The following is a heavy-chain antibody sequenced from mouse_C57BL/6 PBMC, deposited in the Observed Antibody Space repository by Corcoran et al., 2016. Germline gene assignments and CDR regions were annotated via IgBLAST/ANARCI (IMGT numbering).Heavy chain of an antibody. Sequence: QVQLQQSGAELVKPGASVKISCKASGYAFSSYWMNWVKQRPGKGLEWIGQIYPGDGDTNYNGKFKGKATLTADKSSSTAYMQLSSLTSEDAAVYFCAREIYYEYQAWFAYWGQGTLVTVSA. V-gene: IGHV1-80*01. CDR1: GYAFSSYW. D-gene: IGHD2-4*01. CDR3: AREIYYEYQAWFAY. CDR2: IYPGDGDT. J-gene: IGHJ3*01.